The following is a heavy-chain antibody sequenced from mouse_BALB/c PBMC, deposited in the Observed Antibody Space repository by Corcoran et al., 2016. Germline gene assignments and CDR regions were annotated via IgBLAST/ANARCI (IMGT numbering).Heavy chain of an antibody. CDR2: ISYDGSN. CDR1: GYSITSGYY. CDR3: ASGYDFDY. Sequence: DVQLQESGPGLVKTSQSLSLTCSVTGYSITSGYYWNWIRQFPGNKLEWMGYISYDGSNNYNPSLKNRISITRDTSKNQFFLKLNSVTTEDTATYYCASGYDFDYWGQGTTLTVSS. D-gene: IGHD2-2*01. J-gene: IGHJ2*01. V-gene: IGHV3-6*02.